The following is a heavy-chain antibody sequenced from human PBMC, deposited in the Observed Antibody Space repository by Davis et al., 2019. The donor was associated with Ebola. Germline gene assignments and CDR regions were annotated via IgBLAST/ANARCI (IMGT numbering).Heavy chain of an antibody. CDR2: NNPNNGDT. D-gene: IGHD5-24*01. Sequence: ASVTVSCKASGYTFTDSYIHWARQAPGQGLEWMGWNNPNNGDTTYARKFHGGVTMTRDRSINTAYMEVSSLISDDTTVYYCARDVHNWYFDLWGRGTLVTVSS. CDR1: GYTFTDSY. CDR3: ARDVHNWYFDL. V-gene: IGHV1-2*02. J-gene: IGHJ2*01.